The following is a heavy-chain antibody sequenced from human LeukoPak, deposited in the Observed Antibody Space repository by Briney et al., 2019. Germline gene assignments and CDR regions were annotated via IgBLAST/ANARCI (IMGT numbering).Heavy chain of an antibody. CDR3: TRGLRREQQLLRAFDD. V-gene: IGHV1-8*01. J-gene: IGHJ4*02. Sequence: GASVKVSCKASGYTFSSYDINWVRQATGQGLEWMGWMNPNSGNTGYAQKFQGRGPMTSNTSISTAYMELSSLRSEDTAVYYCTRGLRREQQLLRAFDDWGQGTLVTVSS. CDR2: MNPNSGNT. D-gene: IGHD6-13*01. CDR1: GYTFSSYD.